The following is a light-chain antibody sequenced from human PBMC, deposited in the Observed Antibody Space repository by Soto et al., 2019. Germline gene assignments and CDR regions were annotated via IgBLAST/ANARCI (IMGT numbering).Light chain of an antibody. CDR2: QTS. Sequence: EIVLTRSPATLSSFPGDRVTLSFRASQYINTRLAWYQHRPGQAPRLLIYQTSIRAAGIPARFSASGSGTDFTLTISDVQPEDFALYYCHQRQSWPRTFGQGTKVDIK. J-gene: IGKJ1*01. V-gene: IGKV3-11*01. CDR1: QYINTR. CDR3: HQRQSWPRT.